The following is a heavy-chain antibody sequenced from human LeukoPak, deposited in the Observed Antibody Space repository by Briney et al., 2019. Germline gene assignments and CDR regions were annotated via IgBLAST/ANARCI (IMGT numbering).Heavy chain of an antibody. CDR2: IDPSGDST. D-gene: IGHD2-15*01. J-gene: IGHJ4*02. CDR1: GGTFSSYA. CDR3: YCSLGY. V-gene: IGHV1-46*01. Sequence: ASVKVSCKASGGTFSSYAISWVRQAPGQGLEWMGIIDPSGDSTTDAQKFQGRVTVTRDTSTSTVYMELSSLRFEDTAVYYCYCSLGYWGQGTLVTVSS.